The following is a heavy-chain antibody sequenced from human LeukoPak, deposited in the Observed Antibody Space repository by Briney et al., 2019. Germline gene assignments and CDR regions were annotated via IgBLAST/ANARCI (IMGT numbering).Heavy chain of an antibody. V-gene: IGHV4-59*01. Sequence: GSLRLSCAASGFTFSSYAMSWIRQPPGKGLEWIGYIYYSGSTNCNPSLKSRVTISVDTSKNQFSLKLSSVTAADTAVYYCARGGRSGYYNYYFDYWGQGTLVTVSS. J-gene: IGHJ4*02. CDR2: IYYSGST. CDR1: GFTFSSYA. CDR3: ARGGRSGYYNYYFDY. D-gene: IGHD3-22*01.